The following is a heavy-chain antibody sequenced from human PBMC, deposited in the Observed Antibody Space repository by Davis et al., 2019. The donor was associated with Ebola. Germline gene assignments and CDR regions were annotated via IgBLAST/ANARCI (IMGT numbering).Heavy chain of an antibody. CDR1: GYTFTSYG. V-gene: IGHV1-18*01. CDR2: ISAYNGNT. Sequence: ASVKVSCKASGYTFTSYGISWVRQAPGQGLEWMGWISAYNGNTNYAQKLQGRVTMTRDTSTSTVYMELSSLRSEDTAVYYCASTPGLRFLEWSHLYGMDVWGQGTTVTVSS. J-gene: IGHJ6*02. CDR3: ASTPGLRFLEWSHLYGMDV. D-gene: IGHD3-3*01.